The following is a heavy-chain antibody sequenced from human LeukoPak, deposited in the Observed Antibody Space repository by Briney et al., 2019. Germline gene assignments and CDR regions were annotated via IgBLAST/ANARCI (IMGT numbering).Heavy chain of an antibody. CDR3: ARRVPMIVVGFDP. J-gene: IGHJ5*02. D-gene: IGHD3-22*01. CDR1: GGSISSGGYY. Sequence: PSQTLSLTCTVSGGSISSGGYYWSWIRQPPGKGLEWIGYIYHSGSTYYNPSLKSRVTISVDTSKNQFSLKLSSVTAADTAVYYCARRVPMIVVGFDPWGQGTLVTVSS. V-gene: IGHV4-30-2*01. CDR2: IYHSGST.